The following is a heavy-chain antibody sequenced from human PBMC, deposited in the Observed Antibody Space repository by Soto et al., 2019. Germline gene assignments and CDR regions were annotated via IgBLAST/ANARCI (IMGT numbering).Heavy chain of an antibody. CDR2: MYSGGST. Sequence: PGGSLRLSCAASGFTVNSNYMSWVRQAPGKGLEWVSVMYSGGSTYSADSVKGRSTISRDNSKNTLYLQMNSLRAEDTAVYYCVRGKYSDSSGPGAYWGQGTLVTVSS. J-gene: IGHJ4*02. CDR3: VRGKYSDSSGPGAY. D-gene: IGHD3-22*01. V-gene: IGHV3-53*01. CDR1: GFTVNSNY.